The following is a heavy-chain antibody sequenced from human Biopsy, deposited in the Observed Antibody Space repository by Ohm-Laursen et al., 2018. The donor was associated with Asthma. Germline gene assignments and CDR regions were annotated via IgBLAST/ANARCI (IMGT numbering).Heavy chain of an antibody. V-gene: IGHV3-74*01. D-gene: IGHD2-8*01. Sequence: SLRLSCAASGFTFSYYWMHWVRQAPGKGLVWVSRISHDGATSNYADSVKGRFTISRDNAENTLYLHLNTLRADDTAVYFCARSVNGSFDYWGQGTLVTVSS. J-gene: IGHJ4*02. CDR1: GFTFSYYW. CDR3: ARSVNGSFDY. CDR2: ISHDGATS.